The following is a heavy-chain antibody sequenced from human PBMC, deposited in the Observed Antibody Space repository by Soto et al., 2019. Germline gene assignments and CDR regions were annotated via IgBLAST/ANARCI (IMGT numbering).Heavy chain of an antibody. D-gene: IGHD3-10*01. CDR1: GGTFSRHS. CDR3: ARDLTSVRGS. Sequence: QVQMVQSGAEVKKPGSSARVSCKVSGGTFSRHSISWVRQAPGQGLEWMGGIIPIFDATQYAQKFQGRLTITADESTTTFPMDLTGPRPEDTAIYFCARDLTSVRGSWGQGTLVTVS. CDR2: IIPIFDAT. J-gene: IGHJ4*02. V-gene: IGHV1-69*01.